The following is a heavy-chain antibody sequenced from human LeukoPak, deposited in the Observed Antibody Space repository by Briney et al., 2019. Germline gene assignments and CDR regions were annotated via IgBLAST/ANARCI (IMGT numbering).Heavy chain of an antibody. D-gene: IGHD3-16*02. CDR1: GFTFSSYW. J-gene: IGHJ4*02. V-gene: IGHV3-74*01. CDR3: ARWGVWGSYRPIDY. Sequence: GGSLRLSCAASGFTFSSYWMHWVRQAPGKGLVWVSRINNDGSSTSYADSVRGRFTISRDNAKNTLYLQMNSLRAEDTAVYYCARWGVWGSYRPIDYWGQGSLVTVSS. CDR2: INNDGSST.